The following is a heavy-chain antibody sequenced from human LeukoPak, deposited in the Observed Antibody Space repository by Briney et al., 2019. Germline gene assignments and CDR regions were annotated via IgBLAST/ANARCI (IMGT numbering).Heavy chain of an antibody. CDR1: GFTFSSYG. Sequence: GGSLRLSCTASGFTFSSYGMHWVRQAPGKGLEWVALISADETNKHYADSVKGRFTISRDNSKNTLYLQMNSLRVEDTAVYYCAKGCGSGGSCYFFDYWGQGTLVTVSS. CDR3: AKGCGSGGSCYFFDY. V-gene: IGHV3-30*18. D-gene: IGHD2-15*01. J-gene: IGHJ4*02. CDR2: ISADETNK.